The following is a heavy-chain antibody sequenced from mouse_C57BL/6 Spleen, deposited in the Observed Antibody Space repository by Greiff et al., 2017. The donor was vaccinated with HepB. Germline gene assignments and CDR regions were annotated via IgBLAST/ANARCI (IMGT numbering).Heavy chain of an antibody. CDR1: GYSITSGYD. J-gene: IGHJ4*01. V-gene: IGHV3-1*01. CDR3: ARRGVYYDYGGYAMDY. CDR2: ISYSGST. D-gene: IGHD2-4*01. Sequence: EVKLMESGPGMVKPSQSLSLTCTVTGYSITSGYDWHWIRHFPGNKLEWMGYISYSGSTNYNPSLKSRISITHDTSKNHFFLKLNSVTTEDTATYYCARRGVYYDYGGYAMDYWGQGTSVTVSS.